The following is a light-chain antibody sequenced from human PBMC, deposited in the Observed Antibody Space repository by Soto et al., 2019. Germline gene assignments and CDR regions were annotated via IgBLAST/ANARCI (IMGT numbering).Light chain of an antibody. CDR1: SSDVGSYNL. CDR3: CSYAGSSTPSFV. CDR2: EGS. J-gene: IGLJ1*01. Sequence: QSALTQPASVSGSPGQSITISCTGTSSDVGSYNLVSWYQQHPGKAPKLMIYEGSKWPSGVSNRFSGSKSGNTASLTISGLQAEDEADYYCCSYAGSSTPSFVFGTGT. V-gene: IGLV2-23*01.